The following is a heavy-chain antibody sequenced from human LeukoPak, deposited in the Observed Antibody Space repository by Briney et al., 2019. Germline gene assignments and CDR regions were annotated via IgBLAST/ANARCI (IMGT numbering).Heavy chain of an antibody. D-gene: IGHD1-26*01. CDR1: GFTFSSYG. Sequence: GGSLRLSCAASGFTFSSYGMHWVRQAPGKGLEWVAFIRYDGSNKYYADSVKGRFTISRDNSKNTLYLQMNSLRAEDTAVYYCADGIGSAFDIWGQGTVVTVSS. J-gene: IGHJ3*02. CDR3: ADGIGSAFDI. V-gene: IGHV3-30*02. CDR2: IRYDGSNK.